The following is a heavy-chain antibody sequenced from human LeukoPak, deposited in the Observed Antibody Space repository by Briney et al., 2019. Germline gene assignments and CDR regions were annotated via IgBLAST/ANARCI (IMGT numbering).Heavy chain of an antibody. CDR2: ISGSGGST. V-gene: IGHV3-23*01. CDR3: ARDDIVVVPAAISFDY. D-gene: IGHD2-2*01. J-gene: IGHJ4*02. CDR1: GFTFSSYA. Sequence: GGSLRLSCAASGFTFSSYAMSWVRQAPGKGLEWVSAISGSGGSTYYADSVKGRFTISRDNSKNTLHLQMNSLRAEDTAVYYCARDDIVVVPAAISFDYWGQGTLVTVSS.